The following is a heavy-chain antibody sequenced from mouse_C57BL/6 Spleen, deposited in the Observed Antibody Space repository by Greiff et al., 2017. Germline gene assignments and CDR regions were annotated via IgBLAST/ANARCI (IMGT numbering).Heavy chain of an antibody. CDR2: ISPGGSYT. CDR3: ARDRRSDY. J-gene: IGHJ4*01. V-gene: IGHV5-4*01. CDR1: GFTFSSYA. Sequence: DVQLVQSGGGLVKPGGSLKLSCAASGFTFSSYAMSWVRQTPEKRLEWVATISPGGSYTYYPDNVKGRYTISRDNAKNNRYLQMSHLKSEDTAMYYCARDRRSDYWGQGTSVTVSA.